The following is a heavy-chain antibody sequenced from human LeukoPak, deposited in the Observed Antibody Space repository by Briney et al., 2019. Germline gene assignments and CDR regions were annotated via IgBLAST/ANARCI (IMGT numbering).Heavy chain of an antibody. J-gene: IGHJ5*02. V-gene: IGHV4-61*02. Sequence: SQTLSLTCTVSGGSVRRGNYYWTWIRQPAGSGLEWIGRIYTSGTTDYNPSLRTRVTISVDASRNQFSLNLSSVTAADTAVYYCARLLTRLNYFDPWGQGTLVTVSS. CDR1: GGSVRRGNYY. CDR3: ARLLTRLNYFDP. CDR2: IYTSGTT. D-gene: IGHD3-9*01.